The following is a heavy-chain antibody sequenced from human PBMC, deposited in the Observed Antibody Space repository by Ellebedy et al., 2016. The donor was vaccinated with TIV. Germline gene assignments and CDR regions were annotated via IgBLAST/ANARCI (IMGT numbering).Heavy chain of an antibody. V-gene: IGHV4-30-2*01. Sequence: LRLSCAVSGTSISSGDYFRTWIRQPPGKGLEWIGYIYHTDNTYYNPSLKSRITISVDRSKNQLSLKLSSVTAADTAVYYCDRGRTVTFDHWGPGTLVTVSS. J-gene: IGHJ4*02. D-gene: IGHD4-17*01. CDR1: GTSISSGDYF. CDR3: DRGRTVTFDH. CDR2: IYHTDNT.